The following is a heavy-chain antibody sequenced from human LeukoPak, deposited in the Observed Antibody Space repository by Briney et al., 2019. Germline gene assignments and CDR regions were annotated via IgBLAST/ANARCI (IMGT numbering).Heavy chain of an antibody. Sequence: SETLSLTCTVSGGSITTRSYYWGWVRQPPGKGLEWIGCTSHSGTTFYSPSLRSRVSISVDTSNSQFSLKLSSMTATDTAVYYCAKTTRASMRSAFDIWGQGTLVTVSS. D-gene: IGHD1-7*01. CDR3: AKTTRASMRSAFDI. CDR2: TSHSGTT. V-gene: IGHV4-39*01. CDR1: GGSITTRSYY. J-gene: IGHJ3*02.